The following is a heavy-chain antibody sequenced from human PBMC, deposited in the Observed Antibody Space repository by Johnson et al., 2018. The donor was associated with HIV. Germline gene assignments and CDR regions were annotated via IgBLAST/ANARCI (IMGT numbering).Heavy chain of an antibody. CDR2: IYSGGNT. J-gene: IGHJ3*02. V-gene: IGHV3-66*01. D-gene: IGHD1-26*01. CDR1: GFTFSTYA. CDR3: AREGAWEVRPGAFDI. Sequence: VQLVESGGGVVQPGRSLRLSCAASGFTFSTYAIHWVRQSPGKGLEWVSVIYSGGNTYYADSVRGRFTISRDNSKNTLYLQMNSLRAEDTAVYHCAREGAWEVRPGAFDIWGQATTVTVSS.